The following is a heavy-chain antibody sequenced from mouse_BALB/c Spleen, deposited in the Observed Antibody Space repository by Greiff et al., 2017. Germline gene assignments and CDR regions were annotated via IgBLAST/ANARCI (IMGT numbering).Heavy chain of an antibody. D-gene: IGHD1-1*01. Sequence: EVKLMESGGDLVKPGGSLKLSCAASGFTFSSYGMSWVRQTPDKRLEWVATISSGGSYTYYPDSVKGRFTISRDNAKNTLYLQMSSLKSEDTAMYYCARPFYYYGSSLDYWGQGTSVTVSS. V-gene: IGHV5-6*01. CDR1: GFTFSSYG. CDR2: ISSGGSYT. J-gene: IGHJ4*01. CDR3: ARPFYYYGSSLDY.